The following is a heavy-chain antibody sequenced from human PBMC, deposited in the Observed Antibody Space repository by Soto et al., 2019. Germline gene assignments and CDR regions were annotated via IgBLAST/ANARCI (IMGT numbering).Heavy chain of an antibody. CDR3: ASPGAVAVSAL. CDR1: GFPFSSYA. D-gene: IGHD6-19*01. Sequence: SLRLSCAASGFPFSSYAMHWVRQAPGKGLQWVAGMSYDGSNKDYADSVKGRFTISRDNSKNTLYLQMNSLRPEDTAVYYCASPGAVAVSALWGQGTLVTVSS. J-gene: IGHJ4*02. V-gene: IGHV3-30-3*01. CDR2: MSYDGSNK.